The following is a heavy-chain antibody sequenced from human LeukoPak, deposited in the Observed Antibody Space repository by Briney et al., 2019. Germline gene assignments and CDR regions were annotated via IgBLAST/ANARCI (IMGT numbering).Heavy chain of an antibody. CDR2: ISAYNGNT. V-gene: IGHV1-18*01. CDR3: ARDPRPSIAVAGTEVWFDP. J-gene: IGHJ5*02. CDR1: GYTFTSYG. Sequence: GASVKVSCKASGYTFTSYGISWVRQAPGQGLEWMGWISAYNGNTNYAQKLQGRVTMTTDTSTSTAYMELRSLRSDDTAVYYCARDPRPSIAVAGTEVWFDPWGQGTLVTVSS. D-gene: IGHD6-19*01.